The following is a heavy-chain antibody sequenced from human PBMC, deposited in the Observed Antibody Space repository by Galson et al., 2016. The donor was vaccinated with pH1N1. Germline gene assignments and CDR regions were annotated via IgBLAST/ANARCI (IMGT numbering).Heavy chain of an antibody. CDR2: VYGDGRT. CDR3: GARHSEDRGDN. CDR1: GFSFNKNY. J-gene: IGHJ4*02. D-gene: IGHD3-10*01. V-gene: IGHV3-66*02. Sequence: SLRLSCAVFGFSFNKNYMSWVRQAPGKGLEWVAVVYGDGRTFYGDSVKGRFTVSGDNWRNTVYLQMTSLRPEETAVYFCGARHSEDRGDNWGQGTLVTVSS.